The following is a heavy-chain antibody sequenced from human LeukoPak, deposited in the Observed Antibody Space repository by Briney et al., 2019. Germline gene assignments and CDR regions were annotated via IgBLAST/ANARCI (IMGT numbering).Heavy chain of an antibody. CDR3: ARDASTAIVVVPAAMVDC. D-gene: IGHD2-2*01. CDR1: GYTFTGYY. J-gene: IGHJ4*02. V-gene: IGHV1-2*02. CDR2: INPNSGGT. Sequence: ASVKVSCKASGYTFTGYYMHWVRQAPGQGLEWMGWINPNSGGTNYAQKFQGRVTMTRYTSISTAYMELSRLRSDDTAVYYCARDASTAIVVVPAAMVDCWGQGTLVTVSS.